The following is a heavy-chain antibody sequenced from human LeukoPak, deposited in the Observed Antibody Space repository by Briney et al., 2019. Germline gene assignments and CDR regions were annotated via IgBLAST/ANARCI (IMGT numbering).Heavy chain of an antibody. CDR3: ARAAIAAARIYYYMDV. CDR1: GFTFSSYS. Sequence: NPGGSLRLSCAASGFTFSSYSMNWVRQAPGKGLEWVSFISTSSSYIHNADSVKGRFTISRDNAENSLYLQMNSLRAEDTAVYYCARAAIAAARIYYYMDVWGKGTTVTVSS. V-gene: IGHV3-21*01. D-gene: IGHD6-13*01. CDR2: ISTSSSYI. J-gene: IGHJ6*03.